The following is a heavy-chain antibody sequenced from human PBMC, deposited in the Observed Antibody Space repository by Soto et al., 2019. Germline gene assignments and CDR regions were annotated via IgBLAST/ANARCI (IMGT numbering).Heavy chain of an antibody. CDR3: ARGSIAAAGKYFEH. Sequence: ASVKVSCKASGYTFTGYYMHWVRQAPGQGLEWMGWINPNSGGTNYAQKFQGWVNMTRETTISTAYMEMSRLRSDATAVYYGARGSIAAAGKYFEHWGQGTLVTVSS. J-gene: IGHJ1*01. CDR1: GYTFTGYY. V-gene: IGHV1-2*04. D-gene: IGHD6-13*01. CDR2: INPNSGGT.